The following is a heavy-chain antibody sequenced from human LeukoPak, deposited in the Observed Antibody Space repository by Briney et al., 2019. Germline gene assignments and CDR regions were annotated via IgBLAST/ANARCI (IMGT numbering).Heavy chain of an antibody. D-gene: IGHD3-10*01. V-gene: IGHV4-34*01. CDR1: GGSFSGYY. CDR3: ARDVKYSGSGSYYYYMDV. Sequence: PSETLSLTCAVYGGSFSGYYWSWIRQPPGKGLEWIGEINHSGSTNYNPSLKSRVTISVDKSKNQFSLRLSSVTAADTAVYYCARDVKYSGSGSYYYYMDVWGKGTTVTVSS. CDR2: INHSGST. J-gene: IGHJ6*03.